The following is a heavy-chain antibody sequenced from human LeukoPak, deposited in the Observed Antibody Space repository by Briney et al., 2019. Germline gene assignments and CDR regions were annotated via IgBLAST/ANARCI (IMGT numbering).Heavy chain of an antibody. Sequence: GRSLRLSCAASGFTFSSYGMHWVRQAPGKGLEWVAVISYDGSNKYYADSVKGRFTISRDNPKNMLYLQMNSLRAEDTAVYYCAKDVERGYSSSWYNYWGQGTLVTVSS. CDR2: ISYDGSNK. CDR1: GFTFSSYG. J-gene: IGHJ4*02. D-gene: IGHD6-13*01. V-gene: IGHV3-30*18. CDR3: AKDVERGYSSSWYNY.